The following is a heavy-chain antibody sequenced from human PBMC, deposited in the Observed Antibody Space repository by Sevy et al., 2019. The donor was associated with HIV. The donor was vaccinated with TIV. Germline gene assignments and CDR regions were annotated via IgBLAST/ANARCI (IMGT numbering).Heavy chain of an antibody. V-gene: IGHV1-2*02. CDR3: ARSVYGSGTYLNDY. Sequence: ASVEVSCKASGYYFTGYYVHWVRQAPGQGLEWMGGMNPNGGGTNLGQKFHGRVTMSRGTSTTTAYMELIRLRSNDTGVYYCARSVYGSGTYLNDYWGQGTLVTVSS. J-gene: IGHJ4*02. CDR1: GYYFTGYY. CDR2: MNPNGGGT. D-gene: IGHD3-10*01.